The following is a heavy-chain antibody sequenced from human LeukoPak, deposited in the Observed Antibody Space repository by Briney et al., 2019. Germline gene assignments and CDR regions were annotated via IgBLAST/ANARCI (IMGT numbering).Heavy chain of an antibody. Sequence: PSETLSLTCTGSGYSISSGYYWSWIRQPPGKALEWIGRIYVTGSTTYTPSLESRVTMSLDTSKNHFSLKLRSVTAADTAVYYCARDSGTTGEVKFDPWGQGTLVTVSS. CDR1: GYSISSGYY. V-gene: IGHV4-38-2*02. CDR3: ARDSGTTGEVKFDP. D-gene: IGHD1-7*01. J-gene: IGHJ5*02. CDR2: IYVTGST.